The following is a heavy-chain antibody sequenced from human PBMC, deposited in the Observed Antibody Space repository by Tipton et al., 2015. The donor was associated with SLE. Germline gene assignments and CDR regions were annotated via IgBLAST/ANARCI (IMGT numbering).Heavy chain of an antibody. CDR1: GGSIGSGGYY. D-gene: IGHD3-3*01. J-gene: IGHJ6*03. Sequence: TLSLTCTVSGGSIGSGGYYWSWIRQHPGKGLEWIGYIYYSGSTYYNPSLKSRVTISVDTSKNQFSLKLSSVTAADTAVYYCARLAGDAFWSGSPLYYYYMDVWGKGTTVTVSS. CDR2: IYYSGST. V-gene: IGHV4-31*03. CDR3: ARLAGDAFWSGSPLYYYYMDV.